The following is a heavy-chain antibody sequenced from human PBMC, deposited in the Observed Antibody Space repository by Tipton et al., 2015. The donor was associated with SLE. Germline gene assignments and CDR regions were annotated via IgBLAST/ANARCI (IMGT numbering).Heavy chain of an antibody. Sequence: QSGPEVKKPGESLKISCKGSGYSFTTFWIAWVRQVPGKGLEWMGIIYPGDSDTRYSPSFRGQVTISADKSISTAYLQWSSLKASDTAMYYCATYDSSGRSRDYGMDVWGQGTTVTVSS. CDR1: GYSFTTFW. V-gene: IGHV5-51*01. CDR2: IYPGDSDT. CDR3: ATYDSSGRSRDYGMDV. J-gene: IGHJ6*02. D-gene: IGHD3-22*01.